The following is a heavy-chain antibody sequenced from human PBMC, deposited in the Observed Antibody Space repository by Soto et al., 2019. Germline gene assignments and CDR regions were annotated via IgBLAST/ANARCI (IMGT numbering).Heavy chain of an antibody. CDR2: MNPNSGNT. J-gene: IGHJ6*02. V-gene: IGHV1-8*01. CDR1: GYTFTSYD. Sequence: GASVKVSCKASGYTFTSYDINWVRQATGQGLEWMGWMNPNSGNTNYAQKFQGRVTMTRDTSMSTAYMELSSLRSDDTAVYYCAREPGKSGSCYHSYYYVMDVWGQGTTVTVSS. CDR3: AREPGKSGSCYHSYYYVMDV. D-gene: IGHD3-10*01.